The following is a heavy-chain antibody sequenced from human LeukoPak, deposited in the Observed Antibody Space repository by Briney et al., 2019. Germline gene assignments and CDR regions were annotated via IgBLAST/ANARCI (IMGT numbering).Heavy chain of an antibody. CDR3: ATGTNGLYGSNRFQGYFDD. Sequence: SVKVSCKASGGTFSKYAISWVRQAPGQGLEWMGGITPTYGLVHYAQKFQGRVTLTTDTSTGIADLEMNSLTFEDTAVYYCATGTNGLYGSNRFQGYFDDWGQGTLVTVLS. CDR1: GGTFSKYA. CDR2: ITPTYGLV. J-gene: IGHJ4*02. V-gene: IGHV1-69*10. D-gene: IGHD6-13*01.